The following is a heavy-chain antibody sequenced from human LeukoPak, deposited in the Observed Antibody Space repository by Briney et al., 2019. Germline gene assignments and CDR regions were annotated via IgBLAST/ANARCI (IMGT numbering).Heavy chain of an antibody. J-gene: IGHJ6*02. Sequence: GGSLRLSCAASGFTFSRYWMHWVRQAPGKGLVWVSRINSDGSSTNYADSVKGRFTISRDNAKNTLYLQMNSLRAEDTAVYYCAKAGTRYCSSTSCPARYYYYGMDVWGQGTTVTVSS. CDR3: AKAGTRYCSSTSCPARYYYYGMDV. CDR1: GFTFSRYW. V-gene: IGHV3-74*01. D-gene: IGHD2-2*01. CDR2: INSDGSST.